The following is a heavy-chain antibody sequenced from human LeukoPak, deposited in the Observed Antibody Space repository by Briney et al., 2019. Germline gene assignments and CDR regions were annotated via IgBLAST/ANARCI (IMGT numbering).Heavy chain of an antibody. D-gene: IGHD3-10*01. J-gene: IGHJ3*02. V-gene: IGHV4-59*01. CDR3: ARMILWFGERAFDI. CDR1: GGSISRYY. CDR2: IYYSGST. Sequence: PSETLSLPCTVSGGSISRYYWSWLRQPPGKGLEWVGYIYYSGSTNYNPALKSRVTISVDTSKNHFSLKLSSVTAADTAVYYWARMILWFGERAFDIWGQGTMVTVSS.